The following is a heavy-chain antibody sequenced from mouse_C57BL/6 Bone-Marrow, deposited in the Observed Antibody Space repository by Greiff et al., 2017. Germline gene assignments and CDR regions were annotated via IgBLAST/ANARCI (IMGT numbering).Heavy chain of an antibody. CDR3: ARGRREIPEWYFDV. CDR1: GFTFSDYY. V-gene: IGHV5-16*01. J-gene: IGHJ1*03. Sequence: EVMLVESEGGLVQPGSSMKPSCTASGFTFSDYYMAWVRQVPEKGLEWVANINYDGSSTYYLDSLKSRFIISRDNAKNILYLQMSSLKSEDTATYYCARGRREIPEWYFDVWGTGTTVTVSS. CDR2: INYDGSST.